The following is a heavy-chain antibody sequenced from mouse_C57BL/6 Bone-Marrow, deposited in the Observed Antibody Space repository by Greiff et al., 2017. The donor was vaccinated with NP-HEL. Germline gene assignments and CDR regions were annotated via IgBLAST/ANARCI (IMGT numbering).Heavy chain of an antibody. CDR2: IYPRSGNT. Sequence: QVQLQQSGAELARPGASVKLSCKASGYTFTSHGISWVKQRTGQGLEWIGEIYPRSGNTYYNEKFKGKATLTADKSSSTAYMELRSLTSEDSAVYFCAREEPYDYGNYYAMDYWGQGTSVTVSS. J-gene: IGHJ4*01. V-gene: IGHV1-81*01. D-gene: IGHD2-4*01. CDR3: AREEPYDYGNYYAMDY. CDR1: GYTFTSHG.